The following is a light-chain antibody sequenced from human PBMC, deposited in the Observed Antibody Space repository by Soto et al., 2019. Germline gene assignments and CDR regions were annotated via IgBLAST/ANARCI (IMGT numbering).Light chain of an antibody. J-gene: IGKJ4*01. CDR3: QQYGRSPLT. V-gene: IGKV3-20*01. CDR2: DAS. Sequence: EIVLTQSPDTLSLSPGERAILSCRASQSVRSNYLAWYQQKPGQAPRFLIYDASSRATGIPDRFSGSGSGTDFTLTISRLEPEDFAVYYCQQYGRSPLTFGGGTKVEIK. CDR1: QSVRSNY.